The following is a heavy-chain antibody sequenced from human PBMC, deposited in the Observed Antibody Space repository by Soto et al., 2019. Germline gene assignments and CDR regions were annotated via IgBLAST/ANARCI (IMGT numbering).Heavy chain of an antibody. J-gene: IGHJ4*02. CDR3: ARAPSGRTDFDY. CDR1: GGSMSGYY. V-gene: IGHV4-59*01. D-gene: IGHD1-26*01. CDR2: IYYSGST. Sequence: SETLSLTXSVSGGSMSGYYWTWIRQPPGKALEWIGYIYYSGSTNYNPSLKSRVSISIDTSKSQFSLRLTSVTAADTAVYYCARAPSGRTDFDYWGQGALVTVSS.